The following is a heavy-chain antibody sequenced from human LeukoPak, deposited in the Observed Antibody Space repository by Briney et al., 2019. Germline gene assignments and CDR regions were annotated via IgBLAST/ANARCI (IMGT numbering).Heavy chain of an antibody. CDR2: INPNSGGT. D-gene: IGHD6-6*01. V-gene: IGHV1-2*02. CDR1: GYTFTGYY. CDR3: ARMGYGSSSKDFDY. Sequence: ASVKVSCKASGYTFTGYYMRWVRQAPGQGLEWMGWINPNSGGTNYAQKFQGRVTMTRDTSISTAYMELSRLRSDDTAVYYCARMGYGSSSKDFDYWGQGTRVTVSS. J-gene: IGHJ4*02.